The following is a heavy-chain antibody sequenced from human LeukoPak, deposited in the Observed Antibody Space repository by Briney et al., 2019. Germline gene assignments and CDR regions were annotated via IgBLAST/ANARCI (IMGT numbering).Heavy chain of an antibody. Sequence: GGSLRLSCEASGFTFSTFAMIWVRQPPGKGLEWVSSIFPSGGEIHYADSVKGRFTISRDNSKNTLYLQMNSLRAEDTAVYYCAKDSAWYYDSSGLIEGDPFDNWGQGTLVTVSS. CDR2: IFPSGGEI. V-gene: IGHV3-23*01. D-gene: IGHD3-22*01. J-gene: IGHJ4*02. CDR3: AKDSAWYYDSSGLIEGDPFDN. CDR1: GFTFSTFA.